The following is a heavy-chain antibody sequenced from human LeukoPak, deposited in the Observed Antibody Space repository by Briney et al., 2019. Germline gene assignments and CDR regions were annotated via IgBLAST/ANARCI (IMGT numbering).Heavy chain of an antibody. CDR3: AKGGDGRDFLLY. V-gene: IGHV5-51*01. J-gene: IGHJ4*02. CDR1: GYSFTNYW. D-gene: IGHD5-24*01. CDR2: IYPRDSRT. Sequence: GASVKVSCKGSGYSFTNYWIGWVRQMPWKGLEWMGFIYPRDSRTTYSPSFQGQVTISADRSISTAYIQWSSLKASDTAMYYCAKGGDGRDFLLYWGQGSLVTVSS.